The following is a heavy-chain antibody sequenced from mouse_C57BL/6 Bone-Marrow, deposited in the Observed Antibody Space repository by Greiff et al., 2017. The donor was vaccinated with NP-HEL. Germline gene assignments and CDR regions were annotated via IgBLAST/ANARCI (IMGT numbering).Heavy chain of an antibody. Sequence: QVQLQRSGAELMKPGASVKLSCKATGYTFTGYWIEWVKQRPGHGLEWIGEILPGSGSTNYNEKFKGKATFTADTSSNTAYMQLSSLTTEDSAIYYCARTPLYYYGSSYRYFDVWGTGTTVTVSS. V-gene: IGHV1-9*01. CDR3: ARTPLYYYGSSYRYFDV. J-gene: IGHJ1*03. D-gene: IGHD1-1*01. CDR2: ILPGSGST. CDR1: GYTFTGYW.